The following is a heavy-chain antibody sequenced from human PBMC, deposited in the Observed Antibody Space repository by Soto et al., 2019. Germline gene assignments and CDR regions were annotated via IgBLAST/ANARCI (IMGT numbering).Heavy chain of an antibody. CDR1: GFTFSNYG. CDR3: AKVHLTTTVTTVGY. V-gene: IGHV3-30*18. D-gene: IGHD4-17*01. CDR2: ISYHGSDK. Sequence: QVQLVESGGGVVQPGRSLRLSCAASGFTFSNYGMHWVRQAPGKGLEWVAVISYHGSDKYYEDSVKGRFTISRDNSKNTLYLQMDSLRAEDTAVYYCAKVHLTTTVTTVGYWGQGTLVTVSS. J-gene: IGHJ4*02.